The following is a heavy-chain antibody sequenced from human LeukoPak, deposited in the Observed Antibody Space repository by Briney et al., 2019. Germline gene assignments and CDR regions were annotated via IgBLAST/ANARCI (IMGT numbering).Heavy chain of an antibody. CDR3: AKAFDYYYYMDV. V-gene: IGHV3-23*01. CDR2: ISGSGGST. Sequence: GGSLRLSCAASGFTFSSYGMSWVRQAPGKGLEWVSAISGSGGSTYYADSVKGRFTISRDNSKNTLYLQMNSLRAEDTAVYYCAKAFDYYYYMDVWGKGTTVTVSS. J-gene: IGHJ6*03. CDR1: GFTFSSYG.